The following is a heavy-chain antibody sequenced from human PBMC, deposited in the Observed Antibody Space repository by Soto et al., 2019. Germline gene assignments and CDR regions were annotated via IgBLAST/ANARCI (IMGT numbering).Heavy chain of an antibody. Sequence: GGSLRLSCATSDFIFTDAWMNWVRQAPGKGLEWVGRIKTKAQGETKDYAAPVKGRFTISRDDSRNTLHLQMTSLRTEDTALNYGTTGSYEGDWGQGARVTVAS. CDR3: TTGSYEGD. CDR2: IKTKAQGETK. V-gene: IGHV3-15*07. CDR1: DFIFTDAW. D-gene: IGHD3-3*01. J-gene: IGHJ4*02.